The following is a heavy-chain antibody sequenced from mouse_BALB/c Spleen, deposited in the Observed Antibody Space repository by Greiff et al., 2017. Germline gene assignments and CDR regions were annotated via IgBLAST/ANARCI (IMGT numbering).Heavy chain of an antibody. CDR1: GYTFTSYY. D-gene: IGHD1-1*01. V-gene: IGHV1S81*02. J-gene: IGHJ4*01. CDR2: INPSNGGT. CDR3: TRANYVGFTMDY. Sequence: VKLMESGAELVKPGASVKLSCKASGYTFTSYYMYWVKQRPGQGLEWIGEINPSNGGTNFNEKFKSKATLTVDKSSSTAYLQLSSLTSEDSAVYYYTRANYVGFTMDYWGQGTSVTVSS.